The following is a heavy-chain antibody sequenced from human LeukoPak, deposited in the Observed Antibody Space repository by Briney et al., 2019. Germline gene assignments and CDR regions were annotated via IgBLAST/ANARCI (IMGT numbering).Heavy chain of an antibody. V-gene: IGHV3-66*01. CDR3: ARVDSRTAQFDY. D-gene: IGHD6-13*01. CDR1: GFNVSSNY. Sequence: GGSLRLSCAVSGFNVSSNYLNWVRQAPGKGPEWVSVIYSGGSTYYADSVKGRLTISRDNSKNTLYLQMNSPRAEDTAVYHCARVDSRTAQFDYWGQGTLVTVSS. CDR2: IYSGGST. J-gene: IGHJ4*02.